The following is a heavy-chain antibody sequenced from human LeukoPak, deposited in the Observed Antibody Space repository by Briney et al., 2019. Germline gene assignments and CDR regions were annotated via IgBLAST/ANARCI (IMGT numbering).Heavy chain of an antibody. V-gene: IGHV3-48*01. CDR2: ISSSSSTI. CDR3: ARDAYCGGDCYYRSEPVDY. D-gene: IGHD2-21*02. J-gene: IGHJ4*02. Sequence: GGSLRLSCAASGFTFSSYGMSWVRQAPGKGLEWVSYISSSSSTIYYADSVKGRFTISRDNAKNSLYLQMNSLRAEDTAVYYCARDAYCGGDCYYRSEPVDYWGQGTLVTVSS. CDR1: GFTFSSYG.